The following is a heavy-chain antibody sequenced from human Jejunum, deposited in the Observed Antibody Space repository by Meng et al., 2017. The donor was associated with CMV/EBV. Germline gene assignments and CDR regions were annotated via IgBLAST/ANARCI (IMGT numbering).Heavy chain of an antibody. J-gene: IGHJ4*02. CDR3: ARSGSSWPFDY. Sequence: CAASGFTFSNYAMNWVRQAPGKGLEWVANIKEDGSEKYYVDSVKGRFTISRDNAKNSLYLQMTSLRAEDTAVYYCARSGSSWPFDYWGQGTLVTVSS. V-gene: IGHV3-7*01. CDR2: IKEDGSEK. D-gene: IGHD6-13*01. CDR1: GFTFSNYA.